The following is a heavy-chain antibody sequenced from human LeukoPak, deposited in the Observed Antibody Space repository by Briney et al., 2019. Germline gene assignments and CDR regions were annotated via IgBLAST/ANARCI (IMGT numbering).Heavy chain of an antibody. J-gene: IGHJ3*02. CDR2: IIPIFGTA. CDR1: AGTFSSYA. V-gene: IGHV1-69*05. Sequence: SVKVSCKASAGTFSSYAISWVRQAPGQGLEWMGRIIPIFGTANYAQKFQGRVTITTDESTSTAYMELSSLRSEDTAVYYCARDLFYCTNGVWRQTDPDAFDICGQGTMVSVSS. CDR3: ARDLFYCTNGVWRQTDPDAFDI. D-gene: IGHD2-8*01.